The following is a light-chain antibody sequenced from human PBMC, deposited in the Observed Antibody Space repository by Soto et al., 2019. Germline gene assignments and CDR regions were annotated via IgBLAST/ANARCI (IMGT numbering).Light chain of an antibody. CDR2: DAS. Sequence: EIVLTQSPATLSLSPGERATLSCGASQSVSSYLAWYKQKPGQAPSLLIYDASNRATGIPARFSGSGSGTDFTLTISSLEPEDFAVYYCQQRSNWPLTFGGGTKVDIK. V-gene: IGKV3-11*01. CDR3: QQRSNWPLT. CDR1: QSVSSY. J-gene: IGKJ4*01.